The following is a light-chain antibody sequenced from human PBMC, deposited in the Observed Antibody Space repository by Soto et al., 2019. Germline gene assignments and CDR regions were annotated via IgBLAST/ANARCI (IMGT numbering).Light chain of an antibody. CDR3: QQYDALPT. Sequence: DIQMTQSPSSLSASVGDIVTITCQASQDISNYLNWYKQKPGKAPKVLIYDASNLGTGVPSRLSGSGSGTDFTFSISSMKPEDVATYYCQQYDALPTFGQGTRLEIK. J-gene: IGKJ5*01. CDR2: DAS. CDR1: QDISNY. V-gene: IGKV1-33*01.